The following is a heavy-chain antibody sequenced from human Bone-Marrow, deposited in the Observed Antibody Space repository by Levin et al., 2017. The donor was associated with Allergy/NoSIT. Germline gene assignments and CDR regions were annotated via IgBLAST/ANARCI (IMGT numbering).Heavy chain of an antibody. CDR2: IIPVPGDA. CDR3: AVGYSSGWYYYYMDV. J-gene: IGHJ6*03. CDR1: GGAFASYT. Sequence: KISCKASGGAFASYTFSWVRQAPGQGLEWMGRIIPVPGDADYAQRFQGRVTFTADKSTTTVYMELSSLRSDDTAIYYCAVGYSSGWYYYYMDVWGNGTTVTVSS. V-gene: IGHV1-69*02. D-gene: IGHD6-19*01.